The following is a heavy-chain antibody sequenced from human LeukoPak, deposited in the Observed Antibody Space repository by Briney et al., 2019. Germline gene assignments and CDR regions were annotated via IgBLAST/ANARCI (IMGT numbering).Heavy chain of an antibody. Sequence: ASVKVSCKASGYTFTSYAMNWVRQAPGQGLEWMGWINTNTGYPTYAQGFIGRFVFSLDTSVSTAYLQISSLKAEDTAVYYCARVDYYDSSGYYYAPFYYYYMDVWGKGTTVTVSS. CDR3: ARVDYYDSSGYYYAPFYYYYMDV. V-gene: IGHV7-4-1*02. J-gene: IGHJ6*03. D-gene: IGHD3-22*01. CDR2: INTNTGYP. CDR1: GYTFTSYA.